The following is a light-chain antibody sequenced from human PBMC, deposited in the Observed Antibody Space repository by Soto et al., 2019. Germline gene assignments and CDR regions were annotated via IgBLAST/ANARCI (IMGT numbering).Light chain of an antibody. Sequence: AIQLTQSPSSLSASVGDRVTITCRASQDISSSLAWYQQKAGKAPKLLIYGASISQSGVPSGFSGSGFGTDFTLTISSLRAEDFAIYFCQQTKSYPSTFGGGTRVEI. CDR2: GAS. J-gene: IGKJ4*01. CDR3: QQTKSYPST. V-gene: IGKV1-13*02. CDR1: QDISSS.